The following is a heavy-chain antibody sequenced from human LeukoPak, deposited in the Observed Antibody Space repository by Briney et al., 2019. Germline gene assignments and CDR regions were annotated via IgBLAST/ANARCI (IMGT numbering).Heavy chain of an antibody. J-gene: IGHJ4*02. Sequence: PGGSLRLSCAASGFTFSSYSMNWVRQAPGKGLEWVSYISSSGSTIYYADSVEGRFTISRDNAKNSLYLQMNSLRAEDTAVYYCAKAGRGAYCGGDCYSSIGYWGQGTLVTVSS. CDR1: GFTFSSYS. V-gene: IGHV3-48*04. CDR3: AKAGRGAYCGGDCYSSIGY. CDR2: ISSSGSTI. D-gene: IGHD2-21*02.